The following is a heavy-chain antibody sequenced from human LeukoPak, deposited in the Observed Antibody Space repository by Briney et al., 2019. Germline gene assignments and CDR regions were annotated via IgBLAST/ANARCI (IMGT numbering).Heavy chain of an antibody. CDR1: GGSISSGSYY. J-gene: IGHJ4*02. CDR3: AREPSPGYSSGWYGDGLDY. CDR2: IYTSGST. V-gene: IGHV4-61*02. D-gene: IGHD6-19*01. Sequence: SQTLSLTCTVSGGSISSGSYYWSWIRQPAGKGLEWIGRIYTSGSTNYNPSLKSRVTISVDTSKNQFSLKLSSVTAADTAVYYCAREPSPGYSSGWYGDGLDYWGQGTLVTVSS.